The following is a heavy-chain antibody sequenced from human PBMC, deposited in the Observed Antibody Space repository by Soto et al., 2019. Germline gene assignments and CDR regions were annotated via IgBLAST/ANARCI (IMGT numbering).Heavy chain of an antibody. Sequence: ASVKVSCKASGGTFSSYIISWVRQAPGQGLEWMGRIIPILGIANYAQKFQGRVTITADKSTSTAYMELSSLRSEDTAVYYCAAGPEDIVVVVAATPVVYFQHWGQGTLVTVSS. CDR3: AAGPEDIVVVVAATPVVYFQH. J-gene: IGHJ1*01. V-gene: IGHV1-69*02. CDR2: IIPILGIA. CDR1: GGTFSSYI. D-gene: IGHD2-15*01.